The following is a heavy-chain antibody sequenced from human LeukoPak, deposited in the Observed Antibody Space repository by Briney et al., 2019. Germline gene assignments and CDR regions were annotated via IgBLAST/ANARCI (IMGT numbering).Heavy chain of an antibody. D-gene: IGHD6-25*01. J-gene: IGHJ3*02. V-gene: IGHV5-51*01. Sequence: GESLRISCKGSGYSFTNYWIGWVRQVTGKGLEWMGIIYPGNSDVVYSPSFQGQVTISADKSITTAYLQWSSLKASDTAMYFCARSPPGGHKSGVDDIWGQGTMVIVSS. CDR3: ARSPPGGHKSGVDDI. CDR1: GYSFTNYW. CDR2: IYPGNSDV.